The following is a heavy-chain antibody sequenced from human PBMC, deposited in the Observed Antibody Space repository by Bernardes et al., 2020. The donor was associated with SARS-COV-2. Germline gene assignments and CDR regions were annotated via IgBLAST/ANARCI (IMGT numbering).Heavy chain of an antibody. J-gene: IGHJ2*01. CDR1: GGSIGSYY. CDR2: IYYSGST. D-gene: IGHD3-10*01. V-gene: IGHV4-59*01. CDR3: ARDLSHLVRRGFDL. Sequence: SETPSLTCTVSGGSIGSYYWAWIRQPPGKGLEWIGYIYYSGSTNYNPSLKSRVTISVDRSQNQFSLNLSSVTPADTAVYYCARDLSHLVRRGFDLWGRGTLVTVSS.